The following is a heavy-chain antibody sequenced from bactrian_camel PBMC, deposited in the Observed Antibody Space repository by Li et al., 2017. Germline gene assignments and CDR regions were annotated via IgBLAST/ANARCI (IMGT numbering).Heavy chain of an antibody. CDR3: AATSYGLILSCSAALADFGY. CDR1: GYASSRYC. CDR2: IRSNGRI. V-gene: IGHV3S57*01. Sequence: VQLVEFGGGSVQAGGSLRLSCAASGYASSRYCMSWFRQGSGNREGVAVIRSNGRIDYADSVKGRFTISKDNAKNTLYLQLNSLKTEDTAMYYCAATSYGLILSCSAALADFGYWGQGTQVTVS. D-gene: IGHD3*01. J-gene: IGHJ6*01.